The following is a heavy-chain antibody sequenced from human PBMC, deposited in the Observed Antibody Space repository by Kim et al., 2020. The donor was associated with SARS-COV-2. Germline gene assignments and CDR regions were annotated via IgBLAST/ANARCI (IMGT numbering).Heavy chain of an antibody. CDR1: GYTLTELS. J-gene: IGHJ4*02. Sequence: ASVKVSCKVSGYTLTELSMHWVRQAPGKGLEWMGGFDPEDGETIYAQKFQGRVTMTEDTSTDTAYMELSSLRSEDTAVYYCATTDYYYGSGSYYPNFDYWGQGTLVTFSS. D-gene: IGHD3-10*01. CDR3: ATTDYYYGSGSYYPNFDY. V-gene: IGHV1-24*01. CDR2: FDPEDGET.